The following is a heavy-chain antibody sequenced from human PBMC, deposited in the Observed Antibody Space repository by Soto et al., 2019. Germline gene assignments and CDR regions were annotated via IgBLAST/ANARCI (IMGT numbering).Heavy chain of an antibody. D-gene: IGHD2-15*01. Sequence: GASVKVSWKVSGYALTELPMHWVRQAPGEGLEWMGGLDPEDGETIYAEKFQGRVTMTEDTSTDTAYMELSSLRFEDTAVYYCASVTNRYCRGGSCNSNWFDPWGQGTLVTVSS. J-gene: IGHJ5*02. CDR3: ASVTNRYCRGGSCNSNWFDP. V-gene: IGHV1-24*01. CDR2: LDPEDGET. CDR1: GYALTELP.